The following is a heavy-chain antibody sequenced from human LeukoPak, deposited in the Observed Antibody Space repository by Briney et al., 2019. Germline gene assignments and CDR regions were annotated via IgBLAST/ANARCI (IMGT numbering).Heavy chain of an antibody. CDR1: GFTFSSYA. CDR2: ISYDGSNK. V-gene: IGHV3-30-3*01. J-gene: IGHJ4*02. CDR3: AKVVGLCFDY. Sequence: GGSLRLSCAASGFTFSSYAMHWVRQAPGKGLEWVAVISYDGSNKYYADSVKGRFTISRDDSKNTLYLQMNSLRAEDTAVYYCAKVVGLCFDYWGQGTLVTVSS. D-gene: IGHD1-26*01.